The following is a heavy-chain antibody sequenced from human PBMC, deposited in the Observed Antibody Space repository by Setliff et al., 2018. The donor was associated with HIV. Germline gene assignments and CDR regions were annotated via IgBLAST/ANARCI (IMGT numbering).Heavy chain of an antibody. Sequence: GGSLRLSCEASGFTFSRYKMNWVRQAPGKGLEWVSYIGGSGSAIYYADSVKGRFTISRDNAKNSLYLQLNSLRAEDTAVYYCALAGRAVYYWGQGTLVTV. V-gene: IGHV3-48*01. D-gene: IGHD6-19*01. CDR3: ALAGRAVYY. CDR1: GFTFSRYK. CDR2: IGGSGSAI. J-gene: IGHJ4*02.